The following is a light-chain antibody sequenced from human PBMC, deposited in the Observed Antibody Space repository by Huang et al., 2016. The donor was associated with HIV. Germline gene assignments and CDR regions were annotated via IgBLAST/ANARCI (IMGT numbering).Light chain of an antibody. V-gene: IGKV2-28*01. CDR3: MQGLQTPGVT. Sequence: IVMTQSPLSLPVTPGEPASIACRSSQGLLRSNGYTYLDWYLKRPGQSPQLLIYLGSNRASGGPDRLSGSASGTKFTLKVSRVEADDLGTYYCMQGLQTPGVTFGPGTKVDFK. CDR1: QGLLRSNGYTY. CDR2: LGS. J-gene: IGKJ3*01.